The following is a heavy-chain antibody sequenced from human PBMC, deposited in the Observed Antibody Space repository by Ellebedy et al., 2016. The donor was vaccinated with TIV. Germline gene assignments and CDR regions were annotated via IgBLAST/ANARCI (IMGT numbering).Heavy chain of an antibody. V-gene: IGHV3-7*05. CDR2: MKEDGGEI. D-gene: IGHD1-1*01. CDR1: GFSFSSYW. CDR3: AKEGVPTAHYYYYMDV. J-gene: IGHJ6*03. Sequence: GGSLRLSXAASGFSFSSYWMSWVRQAPGKGLEWVANMKEDGGEINYVDSVKGRFTISRDNAKNSLYLHMNSLTTEDTALYYCAKEGVPTAHYYYYMDVWGKGTTVTVSS.